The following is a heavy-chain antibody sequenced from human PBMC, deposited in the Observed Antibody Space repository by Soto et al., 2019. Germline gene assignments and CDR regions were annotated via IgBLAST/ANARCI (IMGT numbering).Heavy chain of an antibody. CDR2: ISSSSSYI. J-gene: IGHJ4*02. V-gene: IGHV3-21*01. CDR1: GFTCISYS. Sequence: PGGSLRHSCAASGFTCISYSMSWVRQAPGKGLEWVSSISSSSSYIYYADSVKGRFTISRDNAKNSLYLQMNSLRAEDTAVYYCASQPRSTNLFDYWGQGTLVTVSS. CDR3: ASQPRSTNLFDY. D-gene: IGHD6-13*01.